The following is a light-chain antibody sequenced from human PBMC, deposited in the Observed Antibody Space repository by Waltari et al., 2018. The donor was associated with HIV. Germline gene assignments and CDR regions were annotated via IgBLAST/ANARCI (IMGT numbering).Light chain of an antibody. Sequence: QSVLTQPPSASGTPGQRVTISCSGSSSNIGSNYVYWYQQLPGTAPTLLIYRNNQRPSGVPDLFSGSKSGTSASLAISGLRSEDEADYYCAAWDDSLSGVVFGGGTKLTVL. CDR2: RNN. J-gene: IGLJ2*01. CDR3: AAWDDSLSGVV. CDR1: SSNIGSNY. V-gene: IGLV1-47*01.